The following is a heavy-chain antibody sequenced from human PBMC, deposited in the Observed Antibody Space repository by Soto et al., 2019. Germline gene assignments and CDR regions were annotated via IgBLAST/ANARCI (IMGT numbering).Heavy chain of an antibody. CDR2: INHSGST. Sequence: SETLSLTCAVYGGSFSGYYWSWIRQPPGKGLEWIGEINHSGSTNYNPSLKSRVTISVDTSKNQFSLKLSSVTAADTAVYYCARPGGGIAARNYFDYWGQGTLVTVSS. CDR1: GGSFSGYY. CDR3: ARPGGGIAARNYFDY. V-gene: IGHV4-34*01. D-gene: IGHD6-6*01. J-gene: IGHJ4*02.